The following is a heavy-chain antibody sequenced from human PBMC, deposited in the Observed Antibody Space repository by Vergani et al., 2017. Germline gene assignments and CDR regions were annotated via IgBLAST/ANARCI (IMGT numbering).Heavy chain of an antibody. D-gene: IGHD3-22*01. Sequence: EVQLVESGGGLVKPGGSLRLSCAASGFTVSSYSMNWVRQAPGKGLEWVSSVSSRSTYTYYADSVKGRFTISRDNAKSSLYLQMNSLRADDTAVYYCARGYKYDNSGYYYYLPDYWGQGTLVTVSS. V-gene: IGHV3-21*01. J-gene: IGHJ4*02. CDR3: ARGYKYDNSGYYYYLPDY. CDR1: GFTVSSYS. CDR2: VSSRSTYT.